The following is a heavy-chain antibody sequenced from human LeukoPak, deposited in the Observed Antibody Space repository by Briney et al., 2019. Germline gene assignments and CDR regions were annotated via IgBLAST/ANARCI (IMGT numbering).Heavy chain of an antibody. CDR3: ARASDPWLQLT. CDR1: GFTFSNYW. Sequence: GGSLRLSCAASGFTFSNYWMIWVRQAPGKGLEWVGNIKQDGSEKRYADSVRGRFSISRDNTQTSLYLQMNSLRAEDTAVYYCARASDPWLQLTWGQGTLVTVSS. CDR2: IKQDGSEK. V-gene: IGHV3-7*05. D-gene: IGHD5-24*01. J-gene: IGHJ5*02.